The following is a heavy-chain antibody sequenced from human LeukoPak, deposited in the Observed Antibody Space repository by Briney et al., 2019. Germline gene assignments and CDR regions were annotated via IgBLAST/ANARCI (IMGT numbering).Heavy chain of an antibody. Sequence: PGGSLRLSCAASGFTFSSYGMHWVRQAPGKGLEWVAVISYDGSNKYYADSVKGRFTISRDNSKNTLYLQMNSLRAEDTAVYYCARVKQWLVQDYFDYWGQGTLVTVSS. CDR3: ARVKQWLVQDYFDY. CDR1: GFTFSSYG. J-gene: IGHJ4*02. D-gene: IGHD6-19*01. V-gene: IGHV3-30*03. CDR2: ISYDGSNK.